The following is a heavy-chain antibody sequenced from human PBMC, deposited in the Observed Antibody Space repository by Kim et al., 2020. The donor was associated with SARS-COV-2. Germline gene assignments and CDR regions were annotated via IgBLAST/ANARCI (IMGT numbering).Heavy chain of an antibody. CDR1: GGSISSSSYY. D-gene: IGHD6-19*01. Sequence: SETLSLTCTVSGGSISSSSYYWGWIRQPPGKGLEWIGSIYYSGSTYYNPSLKSRVTISVDTSKNQFSLKLSSVTAADTAVYYCAGVVARIYWGQGTLVTVSS. CDR2: IYYSGST. J-gene: IGHJ4*02. V-gene: IGHV4-39*01. CDR3: AGVVARIY.